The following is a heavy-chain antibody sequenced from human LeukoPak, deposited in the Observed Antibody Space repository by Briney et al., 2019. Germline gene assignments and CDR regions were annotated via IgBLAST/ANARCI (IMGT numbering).Heavy chain of an antibody. CDR1: GFTFSSYG. J-gene: IGHJ4*02. CDR3: AKDRDYGDYYFDY. Sequence: GGSLRLSCAASGFTFSSYGMHWVRQAPGKGLEWVAVISYDGSNKCYADSVKGRFTISRDNPKNTLYLHMNSLRAEDTAVYYCAKDRDYGDYYFDYWGAGALVTVSS. V-gene: IGHV3-30*18. CDR2: ISYDGSNK. D-gene: IGHD4-17*01.